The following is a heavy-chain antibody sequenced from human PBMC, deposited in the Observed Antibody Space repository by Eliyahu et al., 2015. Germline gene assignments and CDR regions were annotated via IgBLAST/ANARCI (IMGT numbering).Heavy chain of an antibody. Sequence: QVQLQQWGAGLLKPSETLSLTCAVYGGSFSGSYWXWXRQPPGKGLEWIGEINHSGSTHYNPSLKSRVTISVDTSKNQFSLKVSSVTVADTAVYYCARGLLRRRHYDYVRGTIDYWGQGTLVTVSS. CDR3: ARGLLRRRHYDYVRGTIDY. D-gene: IGHD3-16*01. V-gene: IGHV4-34*01. CDR2: INHSGST. J-gene: IGHJ4*02. CDR1: GGSFSGSY.